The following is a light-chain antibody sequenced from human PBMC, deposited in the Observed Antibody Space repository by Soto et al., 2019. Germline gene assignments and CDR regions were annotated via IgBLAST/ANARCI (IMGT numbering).Light chain of an antibody. CDR2: GAS. Sequence: EIAMTQSPATLSVSLGERATLSCRASQYISNNLAWYQQRPGQAPSLLIYGASTRATGVPARFSGSGSGTDFLLSISGLQSEDFAVYYCQHYNNWPRTFGQGTKVEIK. J-gene: IGKJ1*01. CDR1: QYISNN. CDR3: QHYNNWPRT. V-gene: IGKV3-15*01.